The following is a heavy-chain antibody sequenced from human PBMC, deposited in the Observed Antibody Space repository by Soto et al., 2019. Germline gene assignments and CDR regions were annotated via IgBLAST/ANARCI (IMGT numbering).Heavy chain of an antibody. CDR1: GFTFSHYP. CDR3: ARRV. CDR2: ISAGGDRT. V-gene: IGHV3-23*01. J-gene: IGHJ4*02. Sequence: EVQVSESGGGLVQPGGSLRLSGATSGFTFSHYPMNWVRQAPGKGLEWVSGISAGGDRTYYADSVKGRFTIFRDNSKNSVSLQMNSLRVEDTAVYYCARRVWGQGTLVTVSS.